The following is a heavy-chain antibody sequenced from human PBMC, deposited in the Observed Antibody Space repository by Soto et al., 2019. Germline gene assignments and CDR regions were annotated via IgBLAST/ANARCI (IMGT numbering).Heavy chain of an antibody. D-gene: IGHD3-3*01. CDR2: IYYSGST. CDR3: ARGPTGYDFWSGYYSDNYCYMDV. J-gene: IGHJ6*03. V-gene: IGHV4-31*03. CDR1: GGSISSGCYY. Sequence: SETLSLTCTVSGGSISSGCYYWSWIRQHPRKGQEWIGYIYYSGSTYYNPSLKSRVTISVDTSKNQFSLKLSSVTAADTAVYYCARGPTGYDFWSGYYSDNYCYMDVWGKGTTVTV.